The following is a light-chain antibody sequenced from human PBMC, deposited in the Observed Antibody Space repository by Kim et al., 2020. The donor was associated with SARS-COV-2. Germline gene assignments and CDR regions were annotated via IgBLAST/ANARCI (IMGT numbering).Light chain of an antibody. CDR3: QQCDSSPPYT. CDR1: QSVSNNY. V-gene: IGKV3-20*01. CDR2: GAS. Sequence: EIVMTQSPATLSLSPGERATLSCRASQSVSNNYLAWYQHKPGQAPRLLIYGASSRATGIPDRFSGSGSGTDFTLSISRMEPEDSAVYYCQQCDSSPPYTFGQGTKLEI. J-gene: IGKJ2*01.